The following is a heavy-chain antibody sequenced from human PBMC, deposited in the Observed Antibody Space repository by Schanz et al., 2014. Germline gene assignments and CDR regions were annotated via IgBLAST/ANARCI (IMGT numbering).Heavy chain of an antibody. CDR2: LSEGGGGT. J-gene: IGHJ5*02. Sequence: EMQLLESGGGLAQPGGPLRLSCAASGFTLSNYAMSWVRQAPGKGLEWVSALSEGGGGTHYADSVRGRFTISSDSSKNTLYLQMSSLRADDTAVYYCAKAADWPVTRFDPWGQGTLVTVSS. CDR3: AKAADWPVTRFDP. D-gene: IGHD3-9*01. V-gene: IGHV3-23*01. CDR1: GFTLSNYA.